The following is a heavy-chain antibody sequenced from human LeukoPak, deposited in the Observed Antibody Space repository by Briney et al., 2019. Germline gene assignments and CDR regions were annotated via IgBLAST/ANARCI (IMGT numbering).Heavy chain of an antibody. CDR3: ARRVRVSSSWYYYYYMDV. CDR1: GGSISSSPFS. J-gene: IGHJ6*03. V-gene: IGHV4-39*01. CDR2: IYYSGST. Sequence: SETLSLTCTVAGGSISSSPFSWGWIRQPPGKGLEWIGSIYYSGSTYYNPSLKSRVTISVDTSKNQFSLKLSSVTAADTAVYYCARRVRVSSSWYYYYYMDVWGKGTTVTISS. D-gene: IGHD6-13*01.